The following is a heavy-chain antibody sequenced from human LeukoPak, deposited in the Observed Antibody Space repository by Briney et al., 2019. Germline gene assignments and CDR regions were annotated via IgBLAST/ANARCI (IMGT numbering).Heavy chain of an antibody. CDR2: ISAYNGNT. V-gene: IGHV1-18*01. D-gene: IGHD3-10*01. CDR1: GGTFSSYA. J-gene: IGHJ3*02. CDR3: ARDIGAPDAFDI. Sequence: ASVKVSCKASGGTFSSYAISWVRQAPGQGLEWMGWISAYNGNTNYAQKLQGRVTMTTDTSTSTAYMELRSPRSDDTAVYYCARDIGAPDAFDIWGQGTMVTVSS.